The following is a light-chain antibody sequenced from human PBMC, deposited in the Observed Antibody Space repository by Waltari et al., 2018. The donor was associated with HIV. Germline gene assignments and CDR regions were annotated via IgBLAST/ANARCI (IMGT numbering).Light chain of an antibody. Sequence: SYELTQPPSVSMSPGQTASITCSGDKLGDKYTCWYQQKPGQSPVLVIYKDSKRPSGIPERFSGSNSGNTATLTISGTQAMDEADYYCQAWDSSTPKVFGGGTKLTVL. CDR2: KDS. V-gene: IGLV3-1*01. CDR1: KLGDKY. J-gene: IGLJ2*01. CDR3: QAWDSSTPKV.